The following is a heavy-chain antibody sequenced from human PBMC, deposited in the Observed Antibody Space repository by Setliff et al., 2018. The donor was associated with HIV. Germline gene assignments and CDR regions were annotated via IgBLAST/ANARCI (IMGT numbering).Heavy chain of an antibody. CDR3: ARDPRTDSSYAWFES. J-gene: IGHJ5*01. V-gene: IGHV3-21*04. CDR2: ISKTSSYI. CDR1: GLTFNSFI. D-gene: IGHD6-6*01. Sequence: PGRSLRLSCEVSGLTFNSFIMNWVRQAPGKGPEWISSISKTSSYIYYADSMKGRLTISRDNAKNSLYLQMTSLRAEDTALYFCARDPRTDSSYAWFESWGQGTLVTVSS.